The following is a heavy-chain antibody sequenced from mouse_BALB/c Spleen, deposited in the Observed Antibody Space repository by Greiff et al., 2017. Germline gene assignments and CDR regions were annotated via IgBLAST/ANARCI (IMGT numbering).Heavy chain of an antibody. CDR2: IWGDGST. CDR1: GFSLTGYG. CDR3: ARDYYEGAMDY. D-gene: IGHD1-1*01. J-gene: IGHJ4*01. V-gene: IGHV2-6-7*01. Sequence: QVHVKQSGPGLVAPSQSLSITCTVSGFSLTGYGVNWVRQPPGKGLEWLGMIWGDGSTDYNSALKSRLSISKDNSKSQVFLKMNSLQTDDTARYYCARDYYEGAMDYWGQGTSVTVSS.